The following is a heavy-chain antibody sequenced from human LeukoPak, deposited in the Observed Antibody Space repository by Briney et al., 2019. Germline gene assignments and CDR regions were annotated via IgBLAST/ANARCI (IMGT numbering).Heavy chain of an antibody. Sequence: GASLKISCKGSGSIFTSYWVSWVRQLPGKGLERMGRIDPSDSYTNYSPSFQGHVTISADKSISTAYLQWSSLKASDTAMYYCARRNRGVYDILTGYYGYWFDPWGQGTLVTVSS. D-gene: IGHD3-9*01. CDR2: IDPSDSYT. J-gene: IGHJ5*02. CDR1: GSIFTSYW. V-gene: IGHV5-10-1*01. CDR3: ARRNRGVYDILTGYYGYWFDP.